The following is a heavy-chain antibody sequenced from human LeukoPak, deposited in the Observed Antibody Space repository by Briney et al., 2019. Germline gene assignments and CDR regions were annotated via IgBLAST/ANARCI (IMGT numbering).Heavy chain of an antibody. J-gene: IGHJ6*02. Sequence: GASVKVSCKASGYTFTSYDINWVRQATGQGLEWMGWMNPNSGNTGYAQKFQGKVTMTRNTSISTAYMELSSLRSEDTAVYYCARGPPYCSSTGCRKTKSYGMDVWGQGTTVTVSS. V-gene: IGHV1-8*01. CDR1: GYTFTSYD. CDR2: MNPNSGNT. CDR3: ARGPPYCSSTGCRKTKSYGMDV. D-gene: IGHD2-2*01.